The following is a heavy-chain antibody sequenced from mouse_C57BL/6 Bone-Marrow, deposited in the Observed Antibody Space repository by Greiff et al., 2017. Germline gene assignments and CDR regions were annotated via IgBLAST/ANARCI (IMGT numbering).Heavy chain of an antibody. CDR1: GYTFTSYW. CDR3: ARGGGWLPFAY. Sequence: QVQLQQPGAELVKPGASVKLSCKAFGYTFTSYWMHWVKQRPGQGLEWIGMIYPKGGGTNYNEKFKSKATLTVDKSSSTAYLQLSSLTSEDSAVYYCARGGGWLPFAYWGQGTLVTVSA. D-gene: IGHD2-3*01. V-gene: IGHV1-64*01. J-gene: IGHJ3*01. CDR2: IYPKGGGT.